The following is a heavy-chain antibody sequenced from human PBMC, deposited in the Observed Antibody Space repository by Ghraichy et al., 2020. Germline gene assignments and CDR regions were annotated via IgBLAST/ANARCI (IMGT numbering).Heavy chain of an antibody. J-gene: IGHJ4*02. D-gene: IGHD2-2*01. CDR2: ISAYNGNT. Sequence: ASVKVSCKASGYSFTNYGISWVRQAPGQGLEWMGWISAYNGNTKYAQKVQGRVTMTTDTSTSTADMELRSLRSDDTAVYYCARVLSTGYCSSTSCLEVWGQGTLVTVSS. V-gene: IGHV1-18*01. CDR3: ARVLSTGYCSSTSCLEV. CDR1: GYSFTNYG.